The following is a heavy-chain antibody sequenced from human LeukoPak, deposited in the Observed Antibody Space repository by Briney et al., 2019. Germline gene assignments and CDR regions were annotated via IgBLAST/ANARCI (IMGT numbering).Heavy chain of an antibody. CDR2: ISSSSSSYI. CDR3: ARYCSSTSCPIRY. CDR1: GFTFSSYS. D-gene: IGHD2-2*01. Sequence: GGSLRLSCAASGFTFSSYSMNWVRQAPGKGLEWVSSISSSSSSYIYYADSVKGRFTISRDNAKNSLYLQMNSLRAEDTAVYYCARYCSSTSCPIRYWGQGTLVTASS. J-gene: IGHJ4*02. V-gene: IGHV3-21*01.